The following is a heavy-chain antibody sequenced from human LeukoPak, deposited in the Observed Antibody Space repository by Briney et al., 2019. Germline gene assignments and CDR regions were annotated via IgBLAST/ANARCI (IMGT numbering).Heavy chain of an antibody. CDR3: ARGGLVGSSWSLYYYYGMDV. J-gene: IGHJ6*04. V-gene: IGHV4-61*01. CDR1: GGSVSSGSYY. D-gene: IGHD6-13*01. CDR2: IYYSGST. Sequence: NRSETXSLTCTVSGGSVSSGSYYWSWIRQPPGEGLGXXGDIYYSGSTNYNPSLKSRVAISVDTSKNQFSLKLSSVTAADTAVYYCARGGLVGSSWSLYYYYGMDVWGKGTTVTVSS.